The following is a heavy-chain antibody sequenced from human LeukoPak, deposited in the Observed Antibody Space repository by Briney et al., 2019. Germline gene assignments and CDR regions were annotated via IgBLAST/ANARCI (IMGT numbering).Heavy chain of an antibody. V-gene: IGHV3-74*03. CDR1: GFTFTHYW. J-gene: IGHJ4*02. CDR2: INGDATII. Sequence: GGSLRLSCVASGFTFTHYWMHWVRQVPGKGLEWVSRINGDATIITYADSVKGRFTISRENAKNTLYLQMNSLRAEDTAVYYCVRYLILVWTPGDDFDHWGQGTLVTVSS. D-gene: IGHD3-16*01. CDR3: VRYLILVWTPGDDFDH.